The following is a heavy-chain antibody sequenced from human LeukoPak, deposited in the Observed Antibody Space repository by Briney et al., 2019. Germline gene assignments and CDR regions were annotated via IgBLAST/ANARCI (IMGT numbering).Heavy chain of an antibody. CDR3: AREIPPPGRLVGATTLCFDY. CDR2: ISRNGGTT. CDR1: GLTFDEYT. V-gene: IGHV3-43*01. D-gene: IGHD1-26*01. Sequence: PGGSLRLSCAASGLTFDEYTMHWVRQGPGKGLEWVSLISRNGGTTKYADSVKGRFIISRDNAKNSLYLQMNSLRAEDTAVYYCAREIPPPGRLVGATTLCFDYWGQGTLVTVSS. J-gene: IGHJ4*02.